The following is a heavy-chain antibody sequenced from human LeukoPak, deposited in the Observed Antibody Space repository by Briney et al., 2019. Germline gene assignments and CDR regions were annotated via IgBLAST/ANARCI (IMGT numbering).Heavy chain of an antibody. CDR2: SYYSGRT. J-gene: IGHJ3*02. D-gene: IGHD3-9*01. V-gene: IGHV4-31*03. CDR1: GGSISSGGYY. CDR3: ASTDYDILTGYAFDI. Sequence: PSETLSLTCTVSGGSISSGGYYWSWIRQHPGKGLEWIGHSYYSGRTYYNPSLKSRVTISVDTSKNQFSLKLSSVTAADTAVYYCASTDYDILTGYAFDIWGQGTMVTVSS.